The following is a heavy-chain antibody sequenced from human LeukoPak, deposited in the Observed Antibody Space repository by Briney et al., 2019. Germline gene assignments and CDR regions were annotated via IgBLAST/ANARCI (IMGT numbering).Heavy chain of an antibody. CDR3: ARDLYYGSGSFVD. V-gene: IGHV4-39*07. D-gene: IGHD3-10*01. Sequence: PSETLSLTCSVSGASISSGSNYWGWIRQPPGKTLEWIGSTYSSGSTYYNPSLKSRVIIIIDTPKNHFSLTLSSVTAADTAVYYCARDLYYGSGSFVDWGQGTLVTVSS. J-gene: IGHJ4*02. CDR2: TYSSGST. CDR1: GASISSGSNY.